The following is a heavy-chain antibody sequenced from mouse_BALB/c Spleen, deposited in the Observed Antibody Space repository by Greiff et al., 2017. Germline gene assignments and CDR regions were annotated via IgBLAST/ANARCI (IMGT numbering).Heavy chain of an antibody. D-gene: IGHD2-4*01. CDR1: GYSFTSYW. CDR3: TREDYDYYWFAY. V-gene: IGHV1-5*01. Sequence: VHVKQSGTVLARPGASVKMSCKASGYSFTSYWMHWVKQRPGQGLEWIGAIYPGNSDTSYNQKFKGKAKLTAVTSASTAYMELSSLTNEDSAVYYCTREDYDYYWFAYWGQGTLVTVSA. CDR2: IYPGNSDT. J-gene: IGHJ3*01.